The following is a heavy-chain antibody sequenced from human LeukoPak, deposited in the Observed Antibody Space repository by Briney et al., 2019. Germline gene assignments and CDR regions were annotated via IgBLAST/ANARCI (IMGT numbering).Heavy chain of an antibody. D-gene: IGHD5-18*01. V-gene: IGHV3-23*01. Sequence: PGGSLRLSCAASGFTFSSYAMSWVRQAPGKGLEWVSAISGSGGSTYYADSVKGRFTISRDNAKNSLYLQMNSLRAEDTAVYYCARKSDTAFDYWGQGTLVTVSS. CDR1: GFTFSSYA. J-gene: IGHJ4*02. CDR2: ISGSGGST. CDR3: ARKSDTAFDY.